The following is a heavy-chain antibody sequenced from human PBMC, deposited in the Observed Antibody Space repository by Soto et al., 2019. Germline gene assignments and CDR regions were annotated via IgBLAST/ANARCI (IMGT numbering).Heavy chain of an antibody. J-gene: IGHJ4*02. CDR1: GGSFSGYY. D-gene: IGHD5-12*01. CDR3: ARAVPVDIVAYDY. V-gene: IGHV4-34*01. Sequence: SETLSLTCAVYGGSFSGYYWSWIRQPPGKGLEWIGEINHSGSTNYNPSLKSRVTISVDTSKNQFSLKLSSVTAADTAVYYCARAVPVDIVAYDYWGQGTLVTVSS. CDR2: INHSGST.